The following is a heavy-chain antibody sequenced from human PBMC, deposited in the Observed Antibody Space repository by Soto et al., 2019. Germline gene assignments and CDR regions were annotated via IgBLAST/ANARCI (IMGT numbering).Heavy chain of an antibody. D-gene: IGHD6-13*01. CDR1: DGNRDSLSYH. CDR3: AREGIAAAGSFDY. V-gene: IGHV4-61*01. CDR2: IYYSGST. Sequence: RTCTVADGNRDSLSYHRSCNRQPPGKGLEWIGYIYYSGSTKYDPSLKSRVTISVDTSKNQFSLKLSSVTAADTVVYYCAREGIAAAGSFDYCGQGTLVTVSS. J-gene: IGHJ4*02.